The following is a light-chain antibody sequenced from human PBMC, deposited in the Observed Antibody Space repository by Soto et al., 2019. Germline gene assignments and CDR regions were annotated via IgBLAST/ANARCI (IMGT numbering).Light chain of an antibody. J-gene: IGKJ1*01. CDR3: QQYNSYSGT. Sequence: TQLSHTPSTLSGSVVALVPITYRASQTISSWVAWYQQKPGKAPKLLIYDASSLESGVTSRFSGSGSGTEFTLTISSLQPDDFATYYCQQYNSYSGTFGQGTRVDI. CDR2: DAS. V-gene: IGKV1-5*01. CDR1: QTISSW.